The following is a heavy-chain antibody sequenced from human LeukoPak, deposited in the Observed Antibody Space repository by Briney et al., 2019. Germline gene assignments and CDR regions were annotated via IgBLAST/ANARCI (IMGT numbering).Heavy chain of an antibody. D-gene: IGHD6-13*01. J-gene: IGHJ4*02. CDR1: GYTFTSYY. V-gene: IGHV1-46*01. CDR2: INPSGGST. CDR3: ARDLHPAAGTPEVDY. Sequence: ASVKVSCKASGYTFTSYYMHWVRQAPGQGLEWMGIINPSGGSTSYAQKFQGRVTMTRDTSTSTVYMELSGLRSEDTAVYYCARDLHPAAGTPEVDYWGQGTLVTVSS.